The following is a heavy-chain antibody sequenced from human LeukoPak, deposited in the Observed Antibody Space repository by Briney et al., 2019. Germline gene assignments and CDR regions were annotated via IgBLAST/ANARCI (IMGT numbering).Heavy chain of an antibody. CDR3: AREVRVFDY. J-gene: IGHJ4*02. CDR2: VNTNTGNP. D-gene: IGHD4-11*01. V-gene: IGHV7-4-1*02. Sequence: ASVKVSCKASGYSFTRYAMNWVRQAPGQGLEWMGWVNTNTGNPTYAQGFTGRFVFSLDTSVSTAYLQISSLKAEDTAVYYCAREVRVFDYWGQGTLVTVSS. CDR1: GYSFTRYA.